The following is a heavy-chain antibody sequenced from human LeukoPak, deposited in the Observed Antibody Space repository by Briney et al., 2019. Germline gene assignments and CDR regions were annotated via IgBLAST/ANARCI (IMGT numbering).Heavy chain of an antibody. CDR2: IKEDGSER. J-gene: IGHJ4*02. Sequence: GGSLRLSCVASGLTVSNHWMSWVRQAPGKGLEWVASIKEDGSERQYVDSVKGRFSISRDNTKGSLFLQLNSLRAEDTAVYYCARDLGYCTNGACHTRFDYWGQGTLVTVSS. CDR1: GLTVSNHW. V-gene: IGHV3-7*03. CDR3: ARDLGYCTNGACHTRFDY. D-gene: IGHD2-8*01.